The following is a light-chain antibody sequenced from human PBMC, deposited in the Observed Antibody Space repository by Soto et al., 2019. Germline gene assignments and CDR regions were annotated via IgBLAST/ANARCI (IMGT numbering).Light chain of an antibody. V-gene: IGKV3-15*01. Sequence: EKGMTVSPATLAEGHGGRVTIYRRVSERVRINVAWYQQKNGQAPRLIVYGASRRASGIPDRFSGRGSGTEFTLTISSQQSEDFAVYYCQEYSKWSFRTFGPGTKVDIK. J-gene: IGKJ1*01. CDR1: ERVRIN. CDR3: QEYSKWSFRT. CDR2: GAS.